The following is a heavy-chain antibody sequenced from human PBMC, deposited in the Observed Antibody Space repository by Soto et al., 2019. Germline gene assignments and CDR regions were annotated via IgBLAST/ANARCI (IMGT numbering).Heavy chain of an antibody. CDR2: IYHSGST. Sequence: SETLSLTCAVSGGSISSGGYYWSWIRQHPGKGLEWIGYIYHSGSTYYNPSLKSRVTISVETSKNQFSLKLSSVTAADTAVYYCAREAAGILNWFDPWGQGTLVTVSS. V-gene: IGHV4-31*11. J-gene: IGHJ5*02. CDR1: GGSISSGGYY. D-gene: IGHD6-25*01. CDR3: AREAAGILNWFDP.